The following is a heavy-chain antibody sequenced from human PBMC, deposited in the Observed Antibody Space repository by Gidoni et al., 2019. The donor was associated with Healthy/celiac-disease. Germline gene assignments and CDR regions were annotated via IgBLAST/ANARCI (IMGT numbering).Heavy chain of an antibody. CDR3: ARICIYGVTDY. Sequence: QVTLKESGPVLVKPTETLTLTCTASGFSLSNARMGVCWIRQPPGKALEWLAHIFSNDEKSYSTSLKSRLTISKDTSKSQVVLTMTNMDPVDTATYYGARICIYGVTDYWGQGTLVTVSS. J-gene: IGHJ4*02. D-gene: IGHD3-10*01. CDR2: IFSNDEK. V-gene: IGHV2-26*01. CDR1: GFSLSNARMG.